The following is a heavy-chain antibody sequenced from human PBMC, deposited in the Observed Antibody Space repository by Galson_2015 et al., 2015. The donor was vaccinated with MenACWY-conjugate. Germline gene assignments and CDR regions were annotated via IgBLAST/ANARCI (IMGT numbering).Heavy chain of an antibody. CDR3: ARGNTVMVNCLRFDF. CDR2: ISAYNGNT. V-gene: IGHV1-18*01. D-gene: IGHD5-18*01. J-gene: IGHJ4*02. Sequence: SVKVACKASGYTFTSYGISWVRQAPGQGLEWMGCISAYNGNTNYAQKLQGRVNTTTDTSTSTAYMELKSLRSDDTAVYDSARGNTVMVNCLRFDFWGQGTPVTVSS. CDR1: GYTFTSYG.